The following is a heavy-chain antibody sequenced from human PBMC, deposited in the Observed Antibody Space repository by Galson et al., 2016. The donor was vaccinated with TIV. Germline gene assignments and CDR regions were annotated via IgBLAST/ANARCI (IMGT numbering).Heavy chain of an antibody. J-gene: IGHJ2*01. CDR1: GDSVSRNGVA. Sequence: CAISGDSVSRNGVAWNWIRQSPSRGLEWLGRTYYTSKWYNDYAVFVKSRITINPDTSRNQFSLQFNSVTPEYTAVYYCPRGRVSAFDLWGRGTLVTVSS. CDR3: PRGRVSAFDL. CDR2: TYYTSKWYN. V-gene: IGHV6-1*01.